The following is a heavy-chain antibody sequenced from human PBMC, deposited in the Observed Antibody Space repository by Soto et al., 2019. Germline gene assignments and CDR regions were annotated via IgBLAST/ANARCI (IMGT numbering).Heavy chain of an antibody. CDR1: GFTFSGSA. CDR3: TTQEGGYSGYDAPN. V-gene: IGHV3-73*01. D-gene: IGHD5-12*01. Sequence: GSLRLSCAASGFTFSGSAMHWVRQASGKGLEWVGRIRSKANSYATAYAPSVKGRFTISRDDSKNTAYLHMNSLKTEDTAVYYCTTQEGGYSGYDAPNWGQGTLVTVSS. J-gene: IGHJ4*02. CDR2: IRSKANSYAT.